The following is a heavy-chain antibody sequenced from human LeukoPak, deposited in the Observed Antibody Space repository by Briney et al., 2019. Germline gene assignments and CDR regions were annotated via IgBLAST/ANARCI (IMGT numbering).Heavy chain of an antibody. CDR3: ARAVAGTEGWFNS. V-gene: IGHV6-1*01. CDR2: TYYRSKWYN. CDR1: GDSVSSDSAA. D-gene: IGHD1-1*01. Sequence: SQSLSLTCAISGDSVSSDSAAWNWIRQSPSRGLEWLGRTYYRSKWYNDYSASVKSRITINPDTSKNQFSLQLNSVTPEDTAVYYCARAVAGTEGWFNSWGQGTLVTVSS. J-gene: IGHJ5*01.